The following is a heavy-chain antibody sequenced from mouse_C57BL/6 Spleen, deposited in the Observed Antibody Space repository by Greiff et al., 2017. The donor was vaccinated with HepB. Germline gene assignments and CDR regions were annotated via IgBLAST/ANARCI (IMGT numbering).Heavy chain of an antibody. CDR1: GFTFSDYG. CDR3: ARPATTVVATDYFDY. D-gene: IGHD1-1*01. V-gene: IGHV5-17*01. Sequence: EVKLMESGGGLVKPGGSLKLSCAASGFTFSDYGMHWVRQAPEKGLEWVAYISSGSSTIYYADTVKGRFTISRDNAKNTLCLQMTSLRSEDTAMYYCARPATTVVATDYFDYWGQGTTLTVSS. CDR2: ISSGSSTI. J-gene: IGHJ2*01.